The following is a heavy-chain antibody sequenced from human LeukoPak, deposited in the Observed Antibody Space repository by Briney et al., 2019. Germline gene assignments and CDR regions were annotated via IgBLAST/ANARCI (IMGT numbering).Heavy chain of an antibody. CDR1: GYTFTSYG. J-gene: IGHJ4*02. CDR3: ARGLAAAVNGADY. D-gene: IGHD6-13*01. V-gene: IGHV1-18*01. Sequence: ASVKVSCKASGYTFTSYGISWVRQAPGQGLEWMGWISAYNGNTNYAQKLQGRVTMTRNTSISTAYMELSSLRSEDTAVYYCARGLAAAVNGADYWGQGTLVTVSS. CDR2: ISAYNGNT.